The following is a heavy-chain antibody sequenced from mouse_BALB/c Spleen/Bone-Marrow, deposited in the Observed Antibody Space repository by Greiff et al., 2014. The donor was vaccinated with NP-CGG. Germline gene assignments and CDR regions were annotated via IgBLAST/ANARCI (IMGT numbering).Heavy chain of an antibody. CDR3: AKYGNYGDYFDY. D-gene: IGHD2-1*01. V-gene: IGHV1-7*01. CDR1: GYTFTSYW. J-gene: IGHJ2*01. CDR2: INPSTGYT. Sequence: VQLQQSGAELAKPGASVKMSCKASGYTFTSYWMHWVKQRPGQGLEWIGYINPSTGYTEYNQKFKDKATLTTDKSSSTAYMQLSSPTSEDSAVYYSAKYGNYGDYFDYWGQGTPLTVSS.